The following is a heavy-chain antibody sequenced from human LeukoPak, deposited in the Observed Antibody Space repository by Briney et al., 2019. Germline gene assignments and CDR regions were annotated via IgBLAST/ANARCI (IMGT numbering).Heavy chain of an antibody. D-gene: IGHD3-10*01. CDR2: SKSKTDGGTT. V-gene: IGHV3-15*01. J-gene: IGHJ6*03. CDR3: TRDGMYYYGSGSYPVYYYYMDV. Sequence: GGSLRLSCAASGFTFSNAWMSWVRQAPGKGLEWVGRSKSKTDGGTTDYAAPVKGRFTISRDDSKNTLYLQMNSLKTEDTAVYYCTRDGMYYYGSGSYPVYYYYMDVWGKGTTVTVSS. CDR1: GFTFSNAW.